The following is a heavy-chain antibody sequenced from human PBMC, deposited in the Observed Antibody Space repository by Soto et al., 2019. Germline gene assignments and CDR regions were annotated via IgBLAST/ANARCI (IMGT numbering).Heavy chain of an antibody. J-gene: IGHJ4*02. CDR1: GGSTSSDNY. Sequence: SETLSLTCTVSGGSTSSDNYWSWIRQPPGRGLEWIGHIYYSGNTDYNPSLKSRLAISIDTSKNQFSLKLSSVTAADTAVYFCAREGGESSDGLYYFDSWGQGSLVTVSS. D-gene: IGHD3-16*01. CDR3: AREGGESSDGLYYFDS. V-gene: IGHV4-30-4*01. CDR2: IYYSGNT.